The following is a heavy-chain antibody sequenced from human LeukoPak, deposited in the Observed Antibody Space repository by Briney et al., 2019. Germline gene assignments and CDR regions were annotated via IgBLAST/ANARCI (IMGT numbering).Heavy chain of an antibody. V-gene: IGHV1-69*04. CDR3: ARSYCSGGSCEFSAFDI. J-gene: IGHJ3*02. D-gene: IGHD2-15*01. CDR1: GGTFSSYA. CDR2: IIPILGIA. Sequence: GSSVKVSCKASGGTFSSYAVSWVRQAPGQGLEWMGRIIPILGIANYAQKFQGRVTITAVKSTSTAYMELSSPRSEDTAVYYCARSYCSGGSCEFSAFDIWGQGTMVTVSS.